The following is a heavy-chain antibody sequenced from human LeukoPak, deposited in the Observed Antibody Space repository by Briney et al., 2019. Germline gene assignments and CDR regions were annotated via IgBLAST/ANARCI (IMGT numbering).Heavy chain of an antibody. D-gene: IGHD6-13*01. J-gene: IGHJ4*02. CDR3: ARGAAAAGVPYYFDY. Sequence: PSETLSLTCAVSGGSISSSNWWSWVRQPPGKGLEWIGEIYHGGSSNYNPSLKSRVTISVDKSKNQFSLKLSSVTAADTAVYYCARGAAAAGVPYYFDYWGQGTLVTVSS. V-gene: IGHV4-4*02. CDR2: IYHGGSS. CDR1: GGSISSSNW.